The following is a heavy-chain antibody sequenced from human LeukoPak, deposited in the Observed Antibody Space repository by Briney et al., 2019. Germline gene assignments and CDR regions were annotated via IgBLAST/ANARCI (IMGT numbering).Heavy chain of an antibody. CDR1: GGSISSSSYY. CDR3: ARHPKLGYGSGSYTDY. CDR2: IYYSGST. Sequence: PSETLSLTCTVSGGSISSSSYYWGWIRQPPGKGLEWIGSIYYSGSTYYNPSLKSRVTISVDTSKNQFSLKLSSVTAADTAVYYCARHPKLGYGSGSYTDYWGQGTLVTVSS. V-gene: IGHV4-39*01. J-gene: IGHJ4*02. D-gene: IGHD3-10*01.